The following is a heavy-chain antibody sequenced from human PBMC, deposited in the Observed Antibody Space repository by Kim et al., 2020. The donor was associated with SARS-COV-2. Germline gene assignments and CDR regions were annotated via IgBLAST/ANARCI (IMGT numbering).Heavy chain of an antibody. V-gene: IGHV1-18*04. D-gene: IGHD2-2*01. CDR1: GYTFTSYG. CDR2: ISAYNGNT. CDR3: ARDLWSLPAGEVDY. Sequence: ASVKVSCKASGYTFTSYGISWVRQAPGQGLEWMGWISAYNGNTNYAQKLQGRVTMTTDTSTSTAYMELRSLRSDDTAVYYCARDLWSLPAGEVDYWGQGTLVTVSS. J-gene: IGHJ4*02.